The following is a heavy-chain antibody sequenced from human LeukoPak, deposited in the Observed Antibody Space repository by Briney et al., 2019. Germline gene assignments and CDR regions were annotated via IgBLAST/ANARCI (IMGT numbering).Heavy chain of an antibody. Sequence: SETLSLTCTVSGGSINSYYGSWIRQSPGKGLEWIGSIYYTGSTIYNPSLQSRVTISLDMSKSQFSLRLSSVTAADTAVYFCARDKYYFNISGPQTQGRDNWFDPWGQGTLVTVSS. V-gene: IGHV4-59*12. CDR2: IYYTGST. CDR1: GGSINSYY. J-gene: IGHJ5*02. D-gene: IGHD3-22*01. CDR3: ARDKYYFNISGPQTQGRDNWFDP.